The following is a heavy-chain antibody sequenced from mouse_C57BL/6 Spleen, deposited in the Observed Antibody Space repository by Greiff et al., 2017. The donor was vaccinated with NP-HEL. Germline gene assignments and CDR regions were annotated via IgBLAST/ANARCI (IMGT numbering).Heavy chain of an antibody. CDR3: ARDWGLRSPFAY. CDR2: INPNNGGT. Sequence: EVQLQQSGPELVKPGASVKISCKASGYTFTDYYMNWVKQSHGKSLEWIGDINPNNGGTSYNQKFKGKATLTVDKSSSTAYMELRSLTSEDSAVYYCARDWGLRSPFAYWGQGTLVTVSA. D-gene: IGHD1-1*01. CDR1: GYTFTDYY. V-gene: IGHV1-26*01. J-gene: IGHJ3*01.